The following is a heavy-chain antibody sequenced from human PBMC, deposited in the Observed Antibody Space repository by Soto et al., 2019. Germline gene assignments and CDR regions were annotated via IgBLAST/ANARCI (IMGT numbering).Heavy chain of an antibody. Sequence: GASVKVSCKASCYTLTSYGISWVRQAPGQGLEWMGWISAYNGNTNYAQKLQGRVTMTTDTSTSTAYMELRSLRSDDTAVYYCARDYSNYWFDPWGQGTLVTVSS. CDR1: CYTLTSYG. V-gene: IGHV1-18*01. CDR3: ARDYSNYWFDP. D-gene: IGHD4-4*01. J-gene: IGHJ5*02. CDR2: ISAYNGNT.